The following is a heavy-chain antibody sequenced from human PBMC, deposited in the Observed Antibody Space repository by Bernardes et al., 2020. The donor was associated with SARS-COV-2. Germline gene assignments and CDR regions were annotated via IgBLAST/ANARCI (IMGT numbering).Heavy chain of an antibody. D-gene: IGHD6-13*01. V-gene: IGHV1-18*01. CDR3: AREPRGYSSSYNLFDS. CDR2: ISGYNGFT. Sequence: ASVKVSCKASGYKFSSSGITWVRQAPGQGLEWLGWISGYNGFTKYAQKVQGRVTMTTDTSTSTAYMDLSSLRSEDTAVYYCAREPRGYSSSYNLFDSWGQGTRVTVSS. J-gene: IGHJ5*01. CDR1: GYKFSSSG.